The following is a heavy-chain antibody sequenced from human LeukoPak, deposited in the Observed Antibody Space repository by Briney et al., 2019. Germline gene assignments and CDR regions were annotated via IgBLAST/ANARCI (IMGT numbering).Heavy chain of an antibody. CDR1: GYTFTGYY. V-gene: IGHV1-2*02. D-gene: IGHD1-1*01. CDR3: ARAGPPGTTPGDY. Sequence: ASVTVSCKASGYTFTGYYMHWVRQAPGQGLEWMGWINPNSGGTNYAQKFQGRVTMTGDTSISTAYMELSRLRSDDTAVYYCARAGPPGTTPGDYWGQGTLVTVSS. CDR2: INPNSGGT. J-gene: IGHJ4*02.